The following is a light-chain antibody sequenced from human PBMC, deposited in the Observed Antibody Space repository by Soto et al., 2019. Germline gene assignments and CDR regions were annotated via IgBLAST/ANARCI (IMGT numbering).Light chain of an antibody. J-gene: IGKJ1*01. Sequence: DIQMTQSPSTLSASVGDRVTITCRASQSISTWLAWYQQKPQKAPNLLISKASTLESGIPSRFNGSGSGTEFTLTISTLQPDDFATYYCQQYSGYPGTFGQGTKVEVK. CDR1: QSISTW. V-gene: IGKV1-5*03. CDR2: KAS. CDR3: QQYSGYPGT.